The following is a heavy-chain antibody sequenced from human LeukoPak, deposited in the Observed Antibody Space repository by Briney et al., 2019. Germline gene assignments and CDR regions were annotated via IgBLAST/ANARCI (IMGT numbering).Heavy chain of an antibody. CDR2: ISGSGGGT. CDR1: GFTFSSYA. V-gene: IGHV3-23*01. J-gene: IGHJ4*02. Sequence: PGGSLRLSCAASGFTFSSYAMSWVRQAPGKGLEWVSVISGSGGGTNYADSVKGRFTISRDNSKNTLYLQMNSLRAEDTAVYYCTTDRKWCTYNWGQGTLVTVSS. CDR3: TTDRKWCTYN. D-gene: IGHD2-8*02.